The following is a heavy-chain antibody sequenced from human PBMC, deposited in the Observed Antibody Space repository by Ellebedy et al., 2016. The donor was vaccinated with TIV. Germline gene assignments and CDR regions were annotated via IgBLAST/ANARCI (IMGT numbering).Heavy chain of an antibody. CDR1: GYSFSSHH. J-gene: IGHJ5*02. V-gene: IGHV1-46*01. D-gene: IGHD5-12*01. CDR3: ARGRGWNWFDP. Sequence: AASVKVSCKASGYSFSSHHIHWVRQAPGQGPEWMGMINPSGGDTAYAQKFQGRLRMSRDTSTTTVYVELSSLRPDDTAVYYCARGRGWNWFDPWGQGTLVTVSS. CDR2: INPSGGDT.